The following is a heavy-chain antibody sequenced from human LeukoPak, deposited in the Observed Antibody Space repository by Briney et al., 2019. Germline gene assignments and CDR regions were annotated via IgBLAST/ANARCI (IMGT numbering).Heavy chain of an antibody. D-gene: IGHD1-26*01. V-gene: IGHV4-4*07. Sequence: SETLSLTCTVSGGSIINSYWSWIRQPAAKGLEWIGRIYSSGSAGYNPSLKSRVTMSVDTSTNQFSLRLDSVTAAATAVYYCARGATHIYYYYLDVWGNGTTVPVSS. CDR1: GGSIINSY. CDR3: ARGATHIYYYYLDV. J-gene: IGHJ6*03. CDR2: IYSSGSA.